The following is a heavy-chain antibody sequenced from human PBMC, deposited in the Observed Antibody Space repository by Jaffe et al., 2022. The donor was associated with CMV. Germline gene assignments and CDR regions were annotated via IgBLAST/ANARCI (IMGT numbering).Heavy chain of an antibody. J-gene: IGHJ5*02. CDR2: IIPILGIA. CDR1: GGTFSSYA. Sequence: QVQLVQSGAEVKKPGSSVKVSCKASGGTFSSYAISWVRQAPGQGLEWMGRIIPILGIANYAQKFQGRVTITADKSTSTAYMELSSLRSEDTAVYYCARRHGITMVRGVIITFSPFDPWGQGTLVTVSS. V-gene: IGHV1-69*09. CDR3: ARRHGITMVRGVIITFSPFDP. D-gene: IGHD3-10*01.